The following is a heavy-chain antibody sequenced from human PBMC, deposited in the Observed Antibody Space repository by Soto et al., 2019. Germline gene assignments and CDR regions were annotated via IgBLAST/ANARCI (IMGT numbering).Heavy chain of an antibody. CDR2: ISAYNGNT. Sequence: ASVKVSCKSSGYTFTSYGISWVRQAPGQGLEWMGWISAYNGNTNYAQKLQGRVTMTTDTSTSTAYMELRSLRSDDTAVYYCARGDLVFTIGGGGAFYICGLRTTVTVS. J-gene: IGHJ3*02. D-gene: IGHD5-12*01. V-gene: IGHV1-18*01. CDR3: ARGDLVFTIGGGGAFYI. CDR1: GYTFTSYG.